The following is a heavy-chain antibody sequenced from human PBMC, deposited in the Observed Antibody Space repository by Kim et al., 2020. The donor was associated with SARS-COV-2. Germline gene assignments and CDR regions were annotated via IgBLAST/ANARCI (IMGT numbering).Heavy chain of an antibody. CDR3: AREGSSSSPDGFDI. D-gene: IGHD6-6*01. J-gene: IGHJ3*02. V-gene: IGHV3-30*05. Sequence: DAVKGRVTISRDNSKDTLYLQMNSLRTEGTAVYYCAREGSSSSPDGFDIWGQGTLVTVSS.